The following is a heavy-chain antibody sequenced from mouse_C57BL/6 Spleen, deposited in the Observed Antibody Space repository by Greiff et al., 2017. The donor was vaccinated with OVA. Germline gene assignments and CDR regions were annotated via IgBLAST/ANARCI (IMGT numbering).Heavy chain of an antibody. V-gene: IGHV1-15*01. CDR1: AYTFTDYE. J-gene: IGHJ3*01. CDR3: TGAVRFAY. Sequence: QVQLQQSGAELVRPGASVTLSCKASAYTFTDYEMHWVKQTPVHGLEWIGAIDPETGGTAYNQKFKGKAILTADKSSSTAYMELRSLTSEDSAVYYCTGAVRFAYWGQGTLVTVSA. CDR2: IDPETGGT. D-gene: IGHD1-1*01.